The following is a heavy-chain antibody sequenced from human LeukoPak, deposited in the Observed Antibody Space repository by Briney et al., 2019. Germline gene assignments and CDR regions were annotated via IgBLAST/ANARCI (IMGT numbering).Heavy chain of an antibody. Sequence: ASVKVSCKASGGTFSSYAISWVRQAPGQGLEWMGRIIPILGIANYAQKFQGRVTITTDESTSTAYMELSSLRSEDTAVYYCARHSCGWYLFDYWGQGTLVTVSS. J-gene: IGHJ4*02. CDR1: GGTFSSYA. CDR2: IIPILGIA. D-gene: IGHD6-19*01. CDR3: ARHSCGWYLFDY. V-gene: IGHV1-69*04.